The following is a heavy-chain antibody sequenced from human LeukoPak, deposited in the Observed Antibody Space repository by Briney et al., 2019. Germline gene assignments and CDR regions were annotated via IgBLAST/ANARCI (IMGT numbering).Heavy chain of an antibody. CDR2: IIPIFGTA. J-gene: IGHJ3*02. D-gene: IGHD1-26*01. Sequence: SVKVSCKASGGTFSSYAISWVRQAPGQGLEWMGRIIPIFGTANYAQKFQGRVTITTDESTSTAYMELSSLRSEDTAVYYCATSSYSGGYYGSFDIWGQGTMVTVSS. CDR1: GGTFSSYA. V-gene: IGHV1-69*05. CDR3: ATSSYSGGYYGSFDI.